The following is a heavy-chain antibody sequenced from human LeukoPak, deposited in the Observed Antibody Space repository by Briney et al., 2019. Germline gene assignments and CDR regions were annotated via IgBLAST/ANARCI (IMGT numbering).Heavy chain of an antibody. CDR3: ARDGEYYYDSSGYYAIDY. Sequence: GGSLRLSRAASGFTYSGHTMNWVRQAPGKGLEWVSSISSSGSYKYYADSVKGRFTISRDNAKNSLFLQMNSLRAEDTAVYYCARDGEYYYDSSGYYAIDYWGQGTLVSVSS. D-gene: IGHD3-22*01. CDR1: GFTYSGHT. CDR2: ISSSGSYK. J-gene: IGHJ4*02. V-gene: IGHV3-21*01.